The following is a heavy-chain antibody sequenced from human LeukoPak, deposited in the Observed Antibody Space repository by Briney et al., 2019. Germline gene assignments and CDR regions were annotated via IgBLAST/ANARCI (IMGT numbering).Heavy chain of an antibody. CDR3: ARAPYCSSTSCYTSWFDP. D-gene: IGHD2-2*02. V-gene: IGHV4-34*01. CDR2: INHSGSN. CDR1: GGSFSGYY. J-gene: IGHJ5*02. Sequence: SETLSLTCAVYGGSFSGYYWSWIRQPPGKGLEWIGEINHSGSNNYNPSLKRRVTISVDTSKNQFSLKLSSVTAADTAVYYCARAPYCSSTSCYTSWFDPWGQGTLVTVSS.